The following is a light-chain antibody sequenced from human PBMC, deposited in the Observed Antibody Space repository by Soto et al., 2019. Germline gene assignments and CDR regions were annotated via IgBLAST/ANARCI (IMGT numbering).Light chain of an antibody. CDR2: AAS. V-gene: IGKV1-27*01. CDR1: QGISNY. CDR3: QKYNSARSWT. Sequence: QMTQSPSSLSASVGDRITITCRASQGISNYLAWYQQKPGKVPRLLIYAASTLHSGVPSRFSGSASGTDFPLTISSLEPEDVATYYCQKYNSARSWTFGQGTKVEIK. J-gene: IGKJ1*01.